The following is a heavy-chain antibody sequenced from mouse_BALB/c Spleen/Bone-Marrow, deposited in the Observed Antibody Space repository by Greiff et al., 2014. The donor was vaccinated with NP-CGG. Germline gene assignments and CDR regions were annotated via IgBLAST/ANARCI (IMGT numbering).Heavy chain of an antibody. CDR3: ASRDSSGYVPDY. V-gene: IGHV1S132*01. D-gene: IGHD3-2*01. J-gene: IGHJ2*01. CDR2: IFPGTGTT. CDR1: GYTFTSYW. Sequence: VQLQQSGAELVKPGASVKLSCKTSGYTFTSYWIQWVKQRPGQGLGWIGEIFPGTGTTYYNEKFEGKATLTIDTSSSTAYMQLSSLTSEDSAVYFCASRDSSGYVPDYWGQGTTLTVSS.